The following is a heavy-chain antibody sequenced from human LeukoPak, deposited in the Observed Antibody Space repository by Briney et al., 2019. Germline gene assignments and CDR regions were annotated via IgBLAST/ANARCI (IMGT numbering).Heavy chain of an antibody. Sequence: GGSLRLSCAASGFTFSSYSMNWVRQAPGKGLEWVSSISSSSSHIYYADSVKGRFTISRDNAKNSLYLQMNSLRAEDTAVYYCARGLTGDEIDYWGQGTLVTVSS. CDR1: GFTFSSYS. J-gene: IGHJ4*02. D-gene: IGHD3-9*01. CDR2: ISSSSSHI. V-gene: IGHV3-21*01. CDR3: ARGLTGDEIDY.